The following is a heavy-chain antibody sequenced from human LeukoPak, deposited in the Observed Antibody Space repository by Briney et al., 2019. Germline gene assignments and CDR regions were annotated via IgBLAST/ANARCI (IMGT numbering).Heavy chain of an antibody. Sequence: GGSLRLSCAASGFTFRSYAMHWVRQAPGEGLEWVAVISYDGSNKYYADSVKGRFTISRDNSKNTLYLQMNSLRAEDTAVYYCARDKGALAVAGYFDYWGQGTLVTVSS. CDR1: GFTFRSYA. V-gene: IGHV3-30*04. CDR3: ARDKGALAVAGYFDY. D-gene: IGHD6-19*01. CDR2: ISYDGSNK. J-gene: IGHJ4*02.